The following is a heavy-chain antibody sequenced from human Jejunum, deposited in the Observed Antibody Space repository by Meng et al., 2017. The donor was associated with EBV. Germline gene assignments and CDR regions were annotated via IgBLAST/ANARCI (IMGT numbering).Heavy chain of an antibody. CDR1: GHTLTELS. CDR2: FDFEDGET. CDR3: ARYFDGWNGDRFDP. D-gene: IGHD3-9*01. Sequence: VQLVQSGARWKKPGASVKVSCKVSGHTLTELSMHWVRQAPGKGLEWMGGFDFEDGETIYAQKFQGRVTMTEDTSTDTAYMELSSLRSEDTAVYYCARYFDGWNGDRFDPWGQGTLVTVFS. J-gene: IGHJ5*02. V-gene: IGHV1-24*01.